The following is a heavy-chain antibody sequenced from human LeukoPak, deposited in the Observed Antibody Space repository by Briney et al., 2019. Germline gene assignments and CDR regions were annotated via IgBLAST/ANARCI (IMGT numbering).Heavy chain of an antibody. V-gene: IGHV6-1*01. J-gene: IGHJ6*02. CDR1: GDSVSSNSAA. D-gene: IGHD2-15*01. Sequence: SQTLSLTCAISGDSVSSNSAAWNWIRQSPSRGLEWLGRTYYRSKWYNDYAVSVKSRITINPDTSKNQFPLQLNSVTPEDTAVYYCARVPLGYCSGGSCYYYYYGMDVWGQGTTVTVSS. CDR3: ARVPLGYCSGGSCYYYYYGMDV. CDR2: TYYRSKWYN.